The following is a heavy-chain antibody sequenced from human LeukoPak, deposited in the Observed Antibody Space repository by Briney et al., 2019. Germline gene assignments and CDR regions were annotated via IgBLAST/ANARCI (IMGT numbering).Heavy chain of an antibody. J-gene: IGHJ6*02. CDR1: GVSISSYY. CDR2: IYYSGST. V-gene: IGHV4-59*01. Sequence: SVTLSLTCTVSGVSISSYYWSWIRQPPGKGLEWIGYIYYSGSTNYNPSLKSRVTISVDTSKNQFSLKLSSVTAADTAVYYCARESAGIGMDVWGQGTTVTVSS. CDR3: ARESAGIGMDV. D-gene: IGHD1-1*01.